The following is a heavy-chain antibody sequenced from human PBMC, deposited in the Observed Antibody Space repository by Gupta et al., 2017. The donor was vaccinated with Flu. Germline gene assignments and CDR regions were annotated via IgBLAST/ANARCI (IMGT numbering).Heavy chain of an antibody. J-gene: IGHJ6*01. CDR2: IIPFFGTA. CDR1: GGTFSIYA. Sequence: QVQLVQSGSEVKKPGSSVKVSCKASGGTFSIYAISWVRQAPGQGLEWMGGIIPFFGTAHDAQKFQARVTITADESRSTAYMEVSSLRSEDTAMYYCARATSQVGPTTGHYYDGMDVWGQGTTVTVSS. D-gene: IGHD1-26*01. V-gene: IGHV1-69*01. CDR3: ARATSQVGPTTGHYYDGMDV.